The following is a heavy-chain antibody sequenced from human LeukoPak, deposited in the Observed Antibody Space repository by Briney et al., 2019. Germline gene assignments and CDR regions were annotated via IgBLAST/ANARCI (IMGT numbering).Heavy chain of an antibody. D-gene: IGHD2-15*01. Sequence: GGSLRLSCAVSGFTVSSIYMYWVRQAPGKGLEWVANIKQDGSEKYYVDSVKGRFTISRDSAKNSLYLQMNSLRAEDTAVYYCARDNVVVVAATPYNWFDPWGQGTLVTVSS. CDR3: ARDNVVVVAATPYNWFDP. V-gene: IGHV3-7*04. CDR2: IKQDGSEK. CDR1: GFTVSSIY. J-gene: IGHJ5*02.